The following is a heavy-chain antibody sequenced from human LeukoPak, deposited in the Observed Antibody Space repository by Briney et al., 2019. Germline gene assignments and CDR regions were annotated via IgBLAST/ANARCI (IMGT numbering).Heavy chain of an antibody. CDR3: AREVGYCSSTSCYTGAFDI. CDR2: INHSGST. V-gene: IGHV4-34*01. CDR1: GGSFSGYY. D-gene: IGHD2-2*02. J-gene: IGHJ3*02. Sequence: PSETLSLTRAVYGGSFSGYYWSWIRQPPGKGLEWIGEINHSGSTNYNPSLKSRVTISVDTSKNRFSLKLSSVTAADTAVYYCAREVGYCSSTSCYTGAFDIWGQGTMVTVSS.